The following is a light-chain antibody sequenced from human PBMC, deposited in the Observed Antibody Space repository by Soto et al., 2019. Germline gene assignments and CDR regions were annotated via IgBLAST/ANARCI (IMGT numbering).Light chain of an antibody. Sequence: QSVLTQPPSVSGAPGQRVTISCTGSSSNIGAGYDVHWYQHRPGAAPKFLIYGNNKRPSGVPDRFSASKSGTSASLAITGLQAEDEADYYCQSYDSILSARVFGGGTKLTVL. CDR2: GNN. V-gene: IGLV1-40*01. CDR1: SSNIGAGYD. CDR3: QSYDSILSARV. J-gene: IGLJ2*01.